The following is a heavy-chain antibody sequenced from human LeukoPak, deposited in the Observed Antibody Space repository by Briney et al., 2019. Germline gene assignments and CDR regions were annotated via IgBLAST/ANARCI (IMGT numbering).Heavy chain of an antibody. CDR2: IYYTGST. Sequence: SETLSLTCTVSGGSISNYYWTWIRQPPGKGLEWIGYIYYTGSTNYNPSLKSRVTISVDTSKNQFSLKLSSVTAADTAVYHCARRHYGGNFNWFDPWGQGTLVTVSS. CDR3: ARRHYGGNFNWFDP. V-gene: IGHV4-59*08. D-gene: IGHD4-23*01. J-gene: IGHJ5*02. CDR1: GGSISNYY.